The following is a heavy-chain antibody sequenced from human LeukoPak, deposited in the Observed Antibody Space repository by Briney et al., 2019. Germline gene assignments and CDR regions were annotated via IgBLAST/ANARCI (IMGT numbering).Heavy chain of an antibody. CDR3: ARTEESGYSYRYFGYYYYMDV. J-gene: IGHJ6*03. CDR2: IYYSGST. D-gene: IGHD5-18*01. CDR1: GGSISSSSYY. V-gene: IGHV4-39*01. Sequence: SETLSLTCTVSGGSISSSSYYWGWIRQPPGKGLEWIGSIYYSGSTYYNPSLKSRVTISVDTSKNQFSLKLSSVAAADTAVYYCARTEESGYSYRYFGYYYYMDVWGKGTTVTVSS.